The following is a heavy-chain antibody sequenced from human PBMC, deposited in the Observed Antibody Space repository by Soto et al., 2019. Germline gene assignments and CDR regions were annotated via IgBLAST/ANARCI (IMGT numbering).Heavy chain of an antibody. D-gene: IGHD4-17*01. J-gene: IGHJ5*02. CDR2: IIPIFGTA. Sequence: ASVKVSCKASGGTFSSYAISWVRQAPGQGLEWMGGIIPIFGTANYAQKFQGRVTITADESTSTAYMELSSLRSEDTAVYYCAMARGDYAGDNCFDPWGQGTLVTVSS. CDR1: GGTFSSYA. V-gene: IGHV1-69*13. CDR3: AMARGDYAGDNCFDP.